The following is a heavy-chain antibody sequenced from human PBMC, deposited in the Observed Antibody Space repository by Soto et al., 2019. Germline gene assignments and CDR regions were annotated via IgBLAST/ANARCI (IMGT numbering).Heavy chain of an antibody. J-gene: IGHJ3*02. D-gene: IGHD4-17*01. CDR1: GFTFSDYY. CDR2: ISSSSRYT. Sequence: QVQLVESGGGLVKPGGSLRLSCAASGFTFSDYYMSWIRQAPGKGLEWVSYISSSSRYTNYADSVKGRFTISRENAKNSLYLQMNSLRAEDTAVYYCARDPTTVTTWNAFDIWGQGTMVTVSS. CDR3: ARDPTTVTTWNAFDI. V-gene: IGHV3-11*05.